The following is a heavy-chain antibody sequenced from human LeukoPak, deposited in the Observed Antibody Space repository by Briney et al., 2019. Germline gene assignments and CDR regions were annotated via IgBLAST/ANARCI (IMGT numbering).Heavy chain of an antibody. V-gene: IGHV3-23*01. J-gene: IGHJ4*02. CDR3: AKDKGYCSGGSCYSPYYCDY. CDR2: ISVSGGST. D-gene: IGHD2-15*01. Sequence: GGSLRLSCAASGFTFSSYAMSWVRQPPGKGLEWVSAISVSGGSTYYAGSVKGRCTISRDNSKNTLYLQMNSLRAEDTAVYYCAKDKGYCSGGSCYSPYYCDYWGQGTLVTVSS. CDR1: GFTFSSYA.